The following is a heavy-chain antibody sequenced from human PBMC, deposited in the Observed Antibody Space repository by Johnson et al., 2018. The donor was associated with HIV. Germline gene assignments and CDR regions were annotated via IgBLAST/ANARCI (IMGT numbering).Heavy chain of an antibody. CDR3: ARDELYRRYALTAFDI. V-gene: IGHV3-53*01. Sequence: VQFVESGGGLIQPGGSLRLSCAASGFTVSSNYMSWVRQAPWKGLEWLSGISGSGDSTYYADSVKGRFTISRDNSKNTLYLQMNSLRAEDTAVYYCARDELYRRYALTAFDIWGQGTMVTVSS. J-gene: IGHJ3*02. CDR1: GFTVSSNY. D-gene: IGHD2-8*02. CDR2: SGSGDST.